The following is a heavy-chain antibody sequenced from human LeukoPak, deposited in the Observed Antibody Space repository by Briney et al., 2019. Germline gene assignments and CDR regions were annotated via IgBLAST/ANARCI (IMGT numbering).Heavy chain of an antibody. D-gene: IGHD6-19*01. CDR2: FSGSDDST. V-gene: IGHV3-23*01. J-gene: IGHJ4*02. CDR1: GFTFDDYA. CDR3: AKVRAGWYFDY. Sequence: PGGSLRLSCAASGFTFDDYAMHWVRQAPGKGLEWVSLFSGSDDSTYYGDSVKGRFTTSRDNSKNTLYLQMSSLRAEDTAVYYCAKVRAGWYFDYWGQGTLVTVSS.